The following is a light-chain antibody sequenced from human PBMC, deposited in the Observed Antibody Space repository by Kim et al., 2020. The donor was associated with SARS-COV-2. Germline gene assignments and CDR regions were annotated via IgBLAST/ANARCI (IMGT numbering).Light chain of an antibody. J-gene: IGLJ2*01. CDR3: QSYNRDNVL. V-gene: IGLV6-57*03. Sequence: KTVTISSTRSSGSIDHNYVQWYQHRPGAVPPTVIYEDDQRPSGISARFSGSIDNSSNSASLTISGLRTEDEADYYCQSYNRDNVLFGGGTQLTVL. CDR2: EDD. CDR1: SGSIDHNY.